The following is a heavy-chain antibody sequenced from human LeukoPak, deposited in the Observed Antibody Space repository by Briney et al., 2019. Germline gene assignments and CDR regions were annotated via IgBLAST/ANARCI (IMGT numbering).Heavy chain of an antibody. D-gene: IGHD2-2*02. J-gene: IGHJ6*02. Sequence: GESLKISCKGSGYRFTSYWIGWVRQMPGKGLEWMGIIYPGDSDTRYSPSFQGQVTISADKSISTAYLQWSSLKASDTAMYYCARQYCSSTSCYNSPYYYYGMDVWGQGTTVTVSS. CDR3: ARQYCSSTSCYNSPYYYYGMDV. CDR2: IYPGDSDT. V-gene: IGHV5-51*01. CDR1: GYRFTSYW.